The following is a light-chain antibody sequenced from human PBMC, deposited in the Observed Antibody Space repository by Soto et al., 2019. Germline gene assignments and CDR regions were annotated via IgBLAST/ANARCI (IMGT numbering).Light chain of an antibody. J-gene: IGKJ1*01. CDR2: AAS. Sequence: DIQLTQSPSFLSASVGDRVTITCRASQGISSYLAWYQQKPGKAPQLLIYAASTLQSGVPSRFSGSGSGTEFTLTISSLQPDDFATYYCHQYNSYSRTFGQGTKVDIK. CDR1: QGISSY. V-gene: IGKV1-9*01. CDR3: HQYNSYSRT.